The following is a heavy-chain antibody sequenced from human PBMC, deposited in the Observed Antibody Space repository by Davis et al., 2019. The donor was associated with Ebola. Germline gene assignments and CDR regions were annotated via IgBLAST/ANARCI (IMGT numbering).Heavy chain of an antibody. V-gene: IGHV3-48*02. D-gene: IGHD5-24*01. J-gene: IGHJ2*01. CDR2: ISSGGDDR. Sequence: GGSLRLSCAASGFTFSMYWMTWVRQAPGKGLEWIAFISSGGDDRYYADSVRGRFTVSRDNAKYSLFLQLNSLRDEDTAQYYCARDAEDGSGNWFFDFRGRGALVTVTS. CDR1: GFTFSMYW. CDR3: ARDAEDGSGNWFFDF.